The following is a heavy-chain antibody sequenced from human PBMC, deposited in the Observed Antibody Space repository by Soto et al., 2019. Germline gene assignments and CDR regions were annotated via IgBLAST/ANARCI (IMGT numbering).Heavy chain of an antibody. J-gene: IGHJ5*02. V-gene: IGHV1-69*01. Sequence: QVQLVQSGAEVKKPGSSVKVSCKASGGTFSSYAISWVRQAPGQGLEWMGGIIPIFVTANYAQKFQGRVTGTADESTDTAYMELSSLRSEDTAVYYCARLGTPYSSSSWGTWFDPWGQGTLVTVSS. CDR1: GGTFSSYA. CDR3: ARLGTPYSSSSWGTWFDP. D-gene: IGHD6-13*01. CDR2: IIPIFVTA.